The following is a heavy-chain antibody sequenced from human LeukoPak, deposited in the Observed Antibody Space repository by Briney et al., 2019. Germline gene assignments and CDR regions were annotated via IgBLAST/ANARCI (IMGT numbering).Heavy chain of an antibody. J-gene: IGHJ4*02. CDR3: ARLGGFYGSGSYYNPHFDY. CDR2: IYYSGST. D-gene: IGHD3-10*01. V-gene: IGHV4-39*01. CDR1: GFTFSSYA. Sequence: GSLRLSCAASGFTFSSYAMSWVRQAPGKGLEWIGSIYYSGSTYYNPSLKSRVTISVDTSKNQFSLKLSSVTAADTAVYYCARLGGFYGSGSYYNPHFDYWGQGTLVTVSS.